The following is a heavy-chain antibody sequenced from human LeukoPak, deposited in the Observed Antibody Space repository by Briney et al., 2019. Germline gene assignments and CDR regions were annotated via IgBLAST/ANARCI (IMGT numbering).Heavy chain of an antibody. J-gene: IGHJ6*03. D-gene: IGHD4-17*01. CDR1: NGSINSGSYY. CDR2: IYYSGST. V-gene: IGHV4-39*01. Sequence: SETLSLTCTVSNGSINSGSYYWGWIRQPPGQGLEWIGSIYYSGSTYYNPSLKSRVTISVDTSKDQFSLKLSSVTASDTAVYYCARPTDYYYYYMDVWGKGTTVTVSS. CDR3: ARPTDYYYYYMDV.